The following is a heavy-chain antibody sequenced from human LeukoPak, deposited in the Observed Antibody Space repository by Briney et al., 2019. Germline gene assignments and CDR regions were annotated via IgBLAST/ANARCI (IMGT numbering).Heavy chain of an antibody. D-gene: IGHD2-2*01. J-gene: IGHJ6*03. V-gene: IGHV3-11*01. CDR1: GFTFSDYY. CDR2: ISSSGSTI. Sequence: KPGGSLRHSCAASGFTFSDYYMSWIRQAPGKGLEWVSYISSSGSTIYYADSVKGRFTISRDNAKNSLYLQMNSLRAEDTAVYYCAREGDCSSTSCYSYYYYYMDVWGKGTTVTVSS. CDR3: AREGDCSSTSCYSYYYYYMDV.